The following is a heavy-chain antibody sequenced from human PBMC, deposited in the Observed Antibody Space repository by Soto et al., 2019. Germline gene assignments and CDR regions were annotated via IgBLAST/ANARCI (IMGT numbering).Heavy chain of an antibody. CDR3: AGHVIAEAVVDC. V-gene: IGHV4-39*01. Sequence: SETLSLTCTVSGGSVSSSSYYRGWIRQPPGKGLGWIASIFYSGHTYYSPSLTSRVTISVDTSRNQFFLKLTSVTAADTAVYYCAGHVIAEAVVDCWGQGTLVTVSS. CDR2: IFYSGHT. CDR1: GGSVSSSSYY. J-gene: IGHJ4*02. D-gene: IGHD6-19*01.